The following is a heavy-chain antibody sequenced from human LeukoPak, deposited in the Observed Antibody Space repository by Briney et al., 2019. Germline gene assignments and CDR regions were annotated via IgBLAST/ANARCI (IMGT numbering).Heavy chain of an antibody. J-gene: IGHJ4*02. CDR3: ARDLLGRGGSFDY. V-gene: IGHV4-59*01. CDR1: GGSIDSYY. D-gene: IGHD3-10*01. Sequence: SETLSLTCTVSGGSIDSYYWSWIRQPPGKGPEWIGYIYSNGNTNYNPSLKSRVTMSVDTSKDQFSQKLSSVTAADTAVYYCARDLLGRGGSFDYWGQGTLVTVSS. CDR2: IYSNGNT.